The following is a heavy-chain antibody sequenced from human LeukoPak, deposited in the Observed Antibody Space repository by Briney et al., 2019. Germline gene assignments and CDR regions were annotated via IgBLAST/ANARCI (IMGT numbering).Heavy chain of an antibody. CDR2: ISGSGGST. V-gene: IGHV3-23*01. Sequence: GGSLRLSCVASGFTFSTYVMGWVRQAPGKGLEWVSAISGSGGSTYYADSVKGRFTISRDNSKNTLYLQMNSLRAEDTAVYYCAKDRGSDYPGYWGQGTLVTVSS. CDR1: GFTFSTYV. J-gene: IGHJ4*02. D-gene: IGHD4-17*01. CDR3: AKDRGSDYPGY.